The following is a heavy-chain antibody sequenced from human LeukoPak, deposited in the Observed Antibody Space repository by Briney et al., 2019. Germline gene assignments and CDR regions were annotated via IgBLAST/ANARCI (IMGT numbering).Heavy chain of an antibody. CDR1: GGSISSSNW. D-gene: IGHD1-1*01. J-gene: IGHJ4*02. CDR2: IYHSGST. Sequence: SETLSLTCAVSGGSISSSNWWSWVRQPQGKGLEWIGEIYHSGSTNYNPSLKSRVTISVDTSKNQFSLKLSSVTAADTAVYYCASPQSGNEGGWGQGTLVTVSS. V-gene: IGHV4-4*02. CDR3: ASPQSGNEGG.